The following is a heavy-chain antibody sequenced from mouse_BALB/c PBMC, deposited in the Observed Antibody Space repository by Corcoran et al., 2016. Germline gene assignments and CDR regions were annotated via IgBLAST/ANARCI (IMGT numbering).Heavy chain of an antibody. D-gene: IGHD2-1*01. CDR1: GYSIPSGYY. CDR2: ISYDGSN. V-gene: IGHV3-6*02. Sequence: DVQLQESGPGLVKPSQSLSLTCSVTGYSIPSGYYWNWIRQFPGNKLEWMGYISYDGSNNYNPSLKNRISITRDTSKNQFFLKLNSVTTEDTATYYCARAYGNYDAMDYWGQGTSVTVSS. J-gene: IGHJ4*01. CDR3: ARAYGNYDAMDY.